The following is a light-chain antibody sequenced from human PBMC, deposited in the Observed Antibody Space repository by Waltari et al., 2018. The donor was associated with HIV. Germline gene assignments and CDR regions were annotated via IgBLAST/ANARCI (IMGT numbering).Light chain of an antibody. CDR1: NLGSKS. Sequence: SYVLTQPPSVSVAPGQTARITCGGNNLGSKSVPWYQQKPGQAPVLVVYDDSDRPSGIPERFSGSNSGNTATLTISRVEAGDEADYFCQVWDSSSDHRGVFGGGTKLTVL. V-gene: IGLV3-21*02. CDR3: QVWDSSSDHRGV. CDR2: DDS. J-gene: IGLJ3*02.